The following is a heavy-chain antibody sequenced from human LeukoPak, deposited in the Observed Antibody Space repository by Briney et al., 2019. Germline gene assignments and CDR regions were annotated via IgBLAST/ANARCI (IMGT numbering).Heavy chain of an antibody. J-gene: IGHJ4*02. D-gene: IGHD3-10*01. CDR3: AKDLYYSFDY. V-gene: IGHV3-66*02. Sequence: SGGSLRLSCVASGFNVSSNYMSWVRQAPGKGLEWVSVIYSDGRTNYADSVKGRFTISRDNSKNTLYLQMNSLRAEDTAVYYCAKDLYYSFDYWGQGTLVTVSS. CDR1: GFNVSSNY. CDR2: IYSDGRT.